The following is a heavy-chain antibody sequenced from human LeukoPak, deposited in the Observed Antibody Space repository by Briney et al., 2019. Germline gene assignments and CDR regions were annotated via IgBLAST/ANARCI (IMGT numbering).Heavy chain of an antibody. V-gene: IGHV3-33*06. Sequence: LRLSCAASGFTFSSYGMHWVRQAPGKGLEWVAVIWYDGSNKYYADSVKGRFTISRDNSKNTLYLQMNSLRAEDTAVYYCAKGRFWVQLWLDYFDYWGQGTLVTVSS. CDR2: IWYDGSNK. J-gene: IGHJ4*02. D-gene: IGHD5-18*01. CDR1: GFTFSSYG. CDR3: AKGRFWVQLWLDYFDY.